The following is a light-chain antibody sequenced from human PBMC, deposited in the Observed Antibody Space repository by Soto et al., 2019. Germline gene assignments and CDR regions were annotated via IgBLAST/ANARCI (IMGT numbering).Light chain of an antibody. Sequence: AIRMTQSPSSLSASVGDRVTMSCRASQGIRNDLAWYQQKAGKAPKLLIFASPNLQSGVPSRFSGSGSGTDFTLTISRLEPEDFAVYYCQQYGSSPWTFGHGTKVDI. CDR2: ASP. V-gene: IGKV1-6*01. CDR3: QQYGSSPWT. J-gene: IGKJ1*01. CDR1: QGIRND.